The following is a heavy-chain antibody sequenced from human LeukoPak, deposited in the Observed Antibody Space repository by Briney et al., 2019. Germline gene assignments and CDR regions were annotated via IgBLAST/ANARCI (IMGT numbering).Heavy chain of an antibody. CDR2: INHSGST. V-gene: IGHV4-34*01. CDR3: ARDQRSGSYYYFDY. CDR1: GGSFSGYY. Sequence: SETLSLTCGVDGGSFSGYYWNWIRQPPGKGLEWIGEINHSGSTNYNPSLKRRVTISVDTSKNQFSLKLSSVTAADTAVYYCARDQRSGSYYYFDYWGQGTLVTVSS. D-gene: IGHD1-26*01. J-gene: IGHJ4*02.